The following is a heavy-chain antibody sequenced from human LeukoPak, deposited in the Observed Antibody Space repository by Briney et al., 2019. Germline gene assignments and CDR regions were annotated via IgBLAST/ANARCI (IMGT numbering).Heavy chain of an antibody. CDR2: ILYDGTNK. Sequence: GGSLRLSCAASGFTFSSFGMHWVRQAPGQGLEWVAFILYDGTNKYYADSVKGRFTISRDNSKDTLSLQMNSLRAEDTAVYYCAKDGRRTFGLSSGYYRGSYYFDYWGQGTLVTVSS. CDR3: AKDGRRTFGLSSGYYRGSYYFDY. J-gene: IGHJ4*02. CDR1: GFTFSSFG. V-gene: IGHV3-30*02. D-gene: IGHD6-19*01.